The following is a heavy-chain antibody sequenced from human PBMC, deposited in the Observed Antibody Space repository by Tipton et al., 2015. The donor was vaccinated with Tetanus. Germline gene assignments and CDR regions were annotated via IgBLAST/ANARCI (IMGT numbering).Heavy chain of an antibody. J-gene: IGHJ4*02. Sequence: QSGPEVKKPGSSVKVSCKASGGTFTNYALSWVRQAPGQGLERVGGITPIFGTTNSAPKFQGRVAITADESTNTAYMELSSLRSEDTAVYFCARLVKQWLVPEDYWGQGTLVIVS. V-gene: IGHV1-69*01. CDR3: ARLVKQWLVPEDY. CDR1: GGTFTNYA. CDR2: ITPIFGTT. D-gene: IGHD5-12*01.